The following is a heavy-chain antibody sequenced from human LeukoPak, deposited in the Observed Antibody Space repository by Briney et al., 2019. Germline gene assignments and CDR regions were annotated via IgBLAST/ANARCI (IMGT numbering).Heavy chain of an antibody. CDR1: GSTFSGHW. Sequence: GGSLRLSCAASGSTFSGHWMSWVRQAPAKGLEWVAHMNGDGSQIYYMDFVKGRFTISRDNAKNSLYLQMNGLRAEDTAVYYCVAWGNSGNSWGQGTMVIVSS. CDR2: MNGDGSQI. J-gene: IGHJ3*01. V-gene: IGHV3-7*01. CDR3: VAWGNSGNS. D-gene: IGHD1-26*01.